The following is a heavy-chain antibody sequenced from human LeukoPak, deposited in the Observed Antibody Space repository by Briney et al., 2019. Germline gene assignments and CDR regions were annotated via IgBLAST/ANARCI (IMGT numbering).Heavy chain of an antibody. D-gene: IGHD6-19*01. V-gene: IGHV3-23*01. J-gene: IGHJ4*02. Sequence: GSLRLSCAASGFTFINYGMSWVRQAPGKGLEWVSVVTASGSGTFYTDSVKGRFTISRDNSKNTLYLQMNSLKAEDTALYFCAKTGPGSGWVRYYFEHWGQGILVTVSS. CDR2: VTASGSGT. CDR1: GFTFINYG. CDR3: AKTGPGSGWVRYYFEH.